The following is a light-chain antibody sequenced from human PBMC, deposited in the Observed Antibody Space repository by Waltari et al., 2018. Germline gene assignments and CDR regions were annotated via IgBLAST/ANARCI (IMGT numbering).Light chain of an antibody. CDR1: QGIRND. J-gene: IGKJ4*01. V-gene: IGKV1-6*01. Sequence: AIQMTQSPSSPSASVGDSVTITCRASQGIRNDLGWYQQKPGKAPKLLIYAASSLQSGVPSRFSGSGSGTDFTLTISSLQPEDFATYYCLQDYNYPLTFGGGTKVEIK. CDR2: AAS. CDR3: LQDYNYPLT.